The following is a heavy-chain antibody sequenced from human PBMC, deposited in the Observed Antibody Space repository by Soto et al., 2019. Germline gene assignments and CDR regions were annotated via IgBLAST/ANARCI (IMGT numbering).Heavy chain of an antibody. CDR2: ISASGGST. D-gene: IGHD5-18*01. CDR1: GFTFSSYA. V-gene: IGHV3-23*01. Sequence: EVPMLESGGGLVQAGGSLRLSCADSGFTFSSYAMNWVRQAPGKGLEWVSSISASGGSTNYADSVKGRFTISRDNSKNTLYLQMNSLRAEDTAVYYCAKDVSAMGVGWFDPWGQGTLVTVSS. CDR3: AKDVSAMGVGWFDP. J-gene: IGHJ5*02.